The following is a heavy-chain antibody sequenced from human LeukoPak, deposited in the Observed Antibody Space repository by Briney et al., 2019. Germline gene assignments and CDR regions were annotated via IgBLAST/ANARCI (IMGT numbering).Heavy chain of an antibody. Sequence: QPGGSLRLSCAASGFTFSSYAMSWVRQAPGKGLEWVSAISGSGGSTYCADSVKGRFTISRDNSKNTLYLQMNSLRAEDTAVYYCAKAPQRTTVKDFDYWGQGTLVTVSS. V-gene: IGHV3-23*01. CDR3: AKAPQRTTVKDFDY. CDR2: ISGSGGST. D-gene: IGHD4-17*01. J-gene: IGHJ4*02. CDR1: GFTFSSYA.